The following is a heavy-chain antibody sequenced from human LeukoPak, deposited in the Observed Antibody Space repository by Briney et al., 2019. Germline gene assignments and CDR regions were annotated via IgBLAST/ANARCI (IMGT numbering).Heavy chain of an antibody. CDR1: GYTFTSYG. CDR3: ARDVGDIVTIPAAISVP. D-gene: IGHD2-2*01. J-gene: IGHJ5*02. Sequence: ASVKVSCKASGYTFTSYGISWVRQAPGQGLEWMGWISAYNGNTNYAQMVQGRVTMTTDTSTSTAYMEVRSLRSDDTAMYYCARDVGDIVTIPAAISVPWGQGTLVTVSS. V-gene: IGHV1-18*01. CDR2: ISAYNGNT.